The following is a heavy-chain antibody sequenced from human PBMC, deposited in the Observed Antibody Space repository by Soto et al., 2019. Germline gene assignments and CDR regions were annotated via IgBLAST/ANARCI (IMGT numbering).Heavy chain of an antibody. V-gene: IGHV3-21*01. D-gene: IGHD5-18*01. CDR1: GFNFRTYS. CDR2: ISSSSSYI. CDR3: ARATDTPIAPYYYYGMDV. Sequence: GGSLRLSCAASGFNFRTYSMNWVRQAPGKGLEWVSCISSSSSYIYYADSVNGRFTISRDNAKNSLYLQMNSLRADDTAVYYCARATDTPIAPYYYYGMDVWGQGTTVTVSS. J-gene: IGHJ6*02.